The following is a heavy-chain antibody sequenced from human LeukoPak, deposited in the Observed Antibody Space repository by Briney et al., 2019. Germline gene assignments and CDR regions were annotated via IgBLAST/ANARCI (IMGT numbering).Heavy chain of an antibody. CDR2: IYYTGST. Sequence: SETLSLTCTVSGGSISNYYWNWIRQPPGKGLEWIGYIYYTGSTNYNPSLKSRVTMSVDTSKNQFSLNLKSVTPEDTAVYYCARGSSSWLDAFDIWGQGTMVTVSS. D-gene: IGHD6-13*01. CDR1: GGSISNYY. V-gene: IGHV4-59*01. J-gene: IGHJ3*02. CDR3: ARGSSSWLDAFDI.